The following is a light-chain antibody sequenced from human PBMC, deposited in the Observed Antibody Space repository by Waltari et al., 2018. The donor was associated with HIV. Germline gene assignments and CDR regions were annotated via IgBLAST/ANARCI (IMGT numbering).Light chain of an antibody. CDR1: SSDVGGYNY. J-gene: IGLJ2*01. V-gene: IGLV2-14*03. CDR2: DVS. CDR3: SSYTSSSTLN. Sequence: QSALTQPASVSGSPGQSITISCTGTSSDVGGYNYVSWYQQHPGKAPKPMIYDVSNRPSGVSNRFSGSKSGNTASLTISGLQAEDEADYYCSSYTSSSTLNFGGGTKLTVL.